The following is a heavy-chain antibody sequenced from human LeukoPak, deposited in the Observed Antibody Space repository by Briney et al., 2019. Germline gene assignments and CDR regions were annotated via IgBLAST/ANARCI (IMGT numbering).Heavy chain of an antibody. V-gene: IGHV3-48*03. D-gene: IGHD7-27*01. J-gene: IGHJ6*02. CDR2: ISSSGSTI. CDR1: GFTFSSYE. Sequence: GGALRLSCAASGFTFSSYEMNWVRQAPGKGLEWLSYISSSGSTIYYADSVKGRFTISRDNAKNSLYLQLNSLRAEDTAVYYCAALTGHFGMDVWGQGTTVTVSS. CDR3: AALTGHFGMDV.